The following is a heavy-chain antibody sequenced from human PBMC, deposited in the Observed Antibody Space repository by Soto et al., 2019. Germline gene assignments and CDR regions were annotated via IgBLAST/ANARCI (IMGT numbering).Heavy chain of an antibody. J-gene: IGHJ3*02. CDR3: AIVSDRSGWYLKSDAFDI. D-gene: IGHD6-19*01. Sequence: GESLKISWKGSGYSFTIYWIGWVRQMPGKGLEWMGIIYPGDSDTRYSPSFQGQVTISADKSISTAYLQWSSLKASDTAMYYCAIVSDRSGWYLKSDAFDIWGQGTMVTVSS. CDR1: GYSFTIYW. V-gene: IGHV5-51*01. CDR2: IYPGDSDT.